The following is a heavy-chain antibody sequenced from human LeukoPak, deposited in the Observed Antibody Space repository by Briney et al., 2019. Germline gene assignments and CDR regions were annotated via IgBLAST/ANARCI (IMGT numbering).Heavy chain of an antibody. V-gene: IGHV4-34*01. CDR1: GGSFSGYY. CDR3: ARVGSVVVVVADTGDDY. Sequence: PSETLSLTCAVYGGSFSGYYWSWIRQPPGKGPEWIGEINHSGSTNYNPSLKSRVTISVDTSKNQFSLKLSSVTAADTAVYYCARVGSVVVVVADTGDDYWGQGTLVTVSS. CDR2: INHSGST. J-gene: IGHJ4*02. D-gene: IGHD2-15*01.